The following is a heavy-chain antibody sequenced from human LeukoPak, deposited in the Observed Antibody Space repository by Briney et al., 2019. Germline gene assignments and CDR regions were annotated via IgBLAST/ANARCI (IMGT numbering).Heavy chain of an antibody. Sequence: GGSLRLSCAASGFTFSTYWMHWVRQAPGKGLVWVSRISGDGSSTTYADSVKGRFTISRDNAKNMLYLQMSSLRDEDLAVYYCARGTDLFDYWGQGTLVTVSS. D-gene: IGHD1-1*01. J-gene: IGHJ4*02. CDR1: GFTFSTYW. CDR2: ISGDGSST. CDR3: ARGTDLFDY. V-gene: IGHV3-74*01.